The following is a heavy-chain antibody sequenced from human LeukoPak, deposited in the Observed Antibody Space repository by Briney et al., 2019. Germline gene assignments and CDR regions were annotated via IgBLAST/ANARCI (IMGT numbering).Heavy chain of an antibody. CDR1: GFAFSGYW. D-gene: IGHD3-10*01. V-gene: IGHV3-7*01. CDR3: ARVGLGVGSGRKASGFDP. CDR2: IKEDGSEK. Sequence: PGRSLRLSCAASGFAFSGYWMNWVRQAPGKGLEWVASIKEDGSEKDYVDSVKGRFTISRDNAKNSLYLQMNSLRVEDTAVYYCARVGLGVGSGRKASGFDPWGQGTLVTVSS. J-gene: IGHJ5*02.